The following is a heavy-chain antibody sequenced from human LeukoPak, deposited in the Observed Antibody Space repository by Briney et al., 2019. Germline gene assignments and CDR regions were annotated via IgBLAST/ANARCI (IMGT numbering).Heavy chain of an antibody. CDR2: VNHSGST. V-gene: IGHV4-34*01. CDR1: GGSFSGYY. Sequence: SETLSLTCAVYGGSFSGYYWSWIRQPPGKGLEWIGEVNHSGSTNYNPSLKSRVTISVDTSKNQFSLKLSSVTAADTAVYYCAKYGGYRGFDPWGQGTLVTVSS. D-gene: IGHD5-12*01. CDR3: AKYGGYRGFDP. J-gene: IGHJ5*02.